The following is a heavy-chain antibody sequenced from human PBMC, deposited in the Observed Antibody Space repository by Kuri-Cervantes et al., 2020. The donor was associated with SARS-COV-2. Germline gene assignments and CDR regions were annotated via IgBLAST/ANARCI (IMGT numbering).Heavy chain of an antibody. V-gene: IGHV3-48*01. CDR2: ISSSSSTI. CDR3: ARDSVGYYYDSSGYYPPRDYYYYGMDV. D-gene: IGHD3-22*01. Sequence: GESLKISCAASGFTFSSYSMNWVRQAPGKGLEWVSYISSSSSTIYYADSVKGRFTISRDNAKNSLYLQMNSLRAEDTAVYYCARDSVGYYYDSSGYYPPRDYYYYGMDVWGQGTTVTVSS. J-gene: IGHJ6*02. CDR1: GFTFSSYS.